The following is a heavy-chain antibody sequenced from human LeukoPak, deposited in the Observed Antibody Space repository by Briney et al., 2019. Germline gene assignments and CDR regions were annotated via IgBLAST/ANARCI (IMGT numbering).Heavy chain of an antibody. Sequence: GGSLRPSCAASGFTVSSNYMSWVRQAPGKGLEWVANIKADGSGTSYVDSVKGRFTISRDNAKNSLDLQMNSLRAEDTAVYYCARLVNRAFDVWGQGTMVIVSS. CDR1: GFTVSSNY. D-gene: IGHD3-9*01. V-gene: IGHV3-7*05. CDR3: ARLVNRAFDV. J-gene: IGHJ3*01. CDR2: IKADGSGT.